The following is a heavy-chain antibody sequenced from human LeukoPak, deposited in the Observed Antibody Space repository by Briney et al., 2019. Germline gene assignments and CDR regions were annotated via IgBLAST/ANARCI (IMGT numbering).Heavy chain of an antibody. V-gene: IGHV4-4*07. CDR1: GGSISSYY. CDR2: IYSSGST. D-gene: IGHD6-13*01. Sequence: SETLCLTCSVSGGSISSYYWSWIRQPAGKGLEWIGRIYSSGSTNYNPSPKSRVTMSVDTSKNQFSLNLSSVTAADTAVYYCARGGSSWRSFDYWGQGTLVTVSS. J-gene: IGHJ4*02. CDR3: ARGGSSWRSFDY.